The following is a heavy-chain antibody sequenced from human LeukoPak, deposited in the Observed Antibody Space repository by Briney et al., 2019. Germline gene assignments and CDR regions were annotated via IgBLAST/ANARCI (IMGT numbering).Heavy chain of an antibody. J-gene: IGHJ5*02. CDR2: INPNSGGT. Sequence: GASVKVSCKASGYTFTGYYMHWVRQAPGQGLEWMGWINPNSGGTNYAQKFQGWVTTTRDTSISTAYMELSRLRSDDTAVYYCARVTRGSNYNWYNWFDPWGQGTLVTVSS. CDR1: GYTFTGYY. CDR3: ARVTRGSNYNWYNWFDP. D-gene: IGHD4-11*01. V-gene: IGHV1-2*04.